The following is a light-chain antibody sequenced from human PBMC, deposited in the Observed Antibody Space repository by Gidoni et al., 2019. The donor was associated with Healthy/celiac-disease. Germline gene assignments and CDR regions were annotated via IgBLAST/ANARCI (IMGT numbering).Light chain of an antibody. CDR1: QSLLHSNGYNY. V-gene: IGKV2-28*01. Sequence: DIVMTQSPLSLPVTPGEPASISCRSSQSLLHSNGYNYLDWYLQKPGQSPQLLIYLGSNRASGVPDRFSGSGAGTDFTLKISREEAEDVGVYYCMQALQTPLTFXGXTKVEIK. CDR2: LGS. CDR3: MQALQTPLT. J-gene: IGKJ4*01.